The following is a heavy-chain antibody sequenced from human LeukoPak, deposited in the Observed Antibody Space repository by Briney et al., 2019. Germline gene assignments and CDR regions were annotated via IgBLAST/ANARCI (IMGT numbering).Heavy chain of an antibody. CDR3: AKGGSTNFYYGDV. CDR2: IYDSGRT. CDR1: GGSMTNLY. Sequence: PSETLSLTCSVSGGSMTNLYWTWIRQPPGEGLEWIGDIYDSGRTRYNTSLESRVTISVDTSKNQFSLKLSSVTAADTAVYYCAKGGSTNFYYGDVWGQGTTVTVSS. J-gene: IGHJ6*02. D-gene: IGHD2/OR15-2a*01. V-gene: IGHV4-59*01.